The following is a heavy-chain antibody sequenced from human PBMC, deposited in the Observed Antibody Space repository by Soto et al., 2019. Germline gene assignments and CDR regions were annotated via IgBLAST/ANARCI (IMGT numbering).Heavy chain of an antibody. CDR3: ARGRGCSTGCHNFDY. Sequence: EVQLVESGGGLVQPGGSLRLSCAASGLTFSSYWMSWVRQAPGKGLEWVANIKQDGSEKYYVDSVKARFTISRDNAKNSLYLQMNSLRAEDTAVYYCARGRGCSTGCHNFDYWGQGTLVTVSS. D-gene: IGHD2-2*01. J-gene: IGHJ4*02. CDR2: IKQDGSEK. V-gene: IGHV3-7*01. CDR1: GLTFSSYW.